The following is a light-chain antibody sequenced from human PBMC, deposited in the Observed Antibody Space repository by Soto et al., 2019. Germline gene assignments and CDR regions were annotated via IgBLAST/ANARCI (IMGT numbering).Light chain of an antibody. CDR2: GAS. CDR1: QSVSSN. Sequence: EIVLTQSPAPLSVSPGERATLSCRASQSVSSNLAWYQQKPGQAPRLLIYGASTRATGIPARFSGSGSGTEFTLTISSLQSEDFAVYYCQQYNNGPPLTFGGGTKVDI. V-gene: IGKV3-15*01. CDR3: QQYNNGPPLT. J-gene: IGKJ4*01.